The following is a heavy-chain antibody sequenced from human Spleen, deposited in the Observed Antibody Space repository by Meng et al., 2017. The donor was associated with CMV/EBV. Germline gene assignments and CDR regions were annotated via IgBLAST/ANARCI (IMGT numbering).Heavy chain of an antibody. Sequence: SGLTFSIYGMNWVRQAPGKGLEWVSSISSSSTYIYYADSVKARFTISRDNAKNSLYLQMNSLRAEDTAIYYCARDLRSLNTIAAGFDPWGQGTLVTVSS. CDR3: ARDLRSLNTIAAGFDP. D-gene: IGHD6-25*01. V-gene: IGHV3-21*01. CDR2: ISSSSTYI. J-gene: IGHJ5*02. CDR1: GLTFSIYG.